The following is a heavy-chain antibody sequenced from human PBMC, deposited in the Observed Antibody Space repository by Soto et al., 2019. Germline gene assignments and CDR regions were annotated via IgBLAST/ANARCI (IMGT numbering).Heavy chain of an antibody. V-gene: IGHV3-33*01. J-gene: IGHJ4*02. D-gene: IGHD3-9*01. CDR2: IWYDGSNK. CDR1: GFTFSSYG. CDR3: ARDARAYDILTGYGGGVFDY. Sequence: GGSLRLSCAASGFTFSSYGMHWVRQAPGKGLEWVAVIWYDGSNKYYADSVKGRFTISRDNSKNTLYLQMNSLRAEDTAVYYCARDARAYDILTGYGGGVFDYWGQGTLVTVSS.